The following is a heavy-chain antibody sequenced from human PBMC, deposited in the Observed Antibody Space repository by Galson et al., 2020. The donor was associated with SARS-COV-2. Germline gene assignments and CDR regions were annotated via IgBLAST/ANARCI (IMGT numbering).Heavy chain of an antibody. Sequence: QAGGSLRLSCAASGFNFNDYSMNWVRQAPGKGLEWLSYTSSASNTIFYADSVKGRFTVSRDNAQKSLYLQMNSLREEDTAVYYCAKDRRKWNANYFYGMDVWGQGTTVTVSS. J-gene: IGHJ6*02. CDR3: AKDRRKWNANYFYGMDV. CDR2: TSSASNTI. CDR1: GFNFNDYS. D-gene: IGHD1-1*01. V-gene: IGHV3-48*02.